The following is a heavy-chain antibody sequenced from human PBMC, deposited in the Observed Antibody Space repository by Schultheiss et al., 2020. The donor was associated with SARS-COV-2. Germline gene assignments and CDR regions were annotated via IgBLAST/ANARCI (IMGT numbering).Heavy chain of an antibody. CDR3: TRERGAVDGFLRY. D-gene: IGHD5-24*01. Sequence: GESLKISCAASGFTFSSYAMHWVRQAPGKGLEYVSAISSSGGSTYYANSVKGRFTISRDNAKNTLYLEMNGLRVEDTAVYYCTRERGAVDGFLRYWGQGILVTVSS. J-gene: IGHJ4*02. V-gene: IGHV3-64*04. CDR1: GFTFSSYA. CDR2: ISSSGGST.